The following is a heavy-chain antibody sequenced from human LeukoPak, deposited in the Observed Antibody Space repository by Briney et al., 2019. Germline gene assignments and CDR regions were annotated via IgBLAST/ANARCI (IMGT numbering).Heavy chain of an antibody. D-gene: IGHD2-2*02. CDR3: ARDQGCSSTSCYNYYMDV. V-gene: IGHV3-30-3*01. CDR1: GFTFSSYA. J-gene: IGHJ6*03. Sequence: PGGSLRLSCAASGFTFSSYAMHWVRQAPGKGLEWVAVISYDGSNKYYADSVKGRFTISRDNPKNTLYLQMNSLRAEDTAVYYCARDQGCSSTSCYNYYMDVWGKGTTVTVSS. CDR2: ISYDGSNK.